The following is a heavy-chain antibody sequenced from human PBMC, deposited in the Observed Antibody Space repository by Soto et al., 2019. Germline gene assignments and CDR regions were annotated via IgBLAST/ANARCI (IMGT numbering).Heavy chain of an antibody. V-gene: IGHV4-59*08. J-gene: IGHJ4*02. Sequence: QVQLQESGPGLVKPSETLSLTCTVSGGSISSWYWSWIRQPPGKGLEWIGYIYYSGSTNYNPSLKSRVAISXDTSKNQFSLKLSSVTAADTAVYYCARRYGSAIDYWGQGTLVTVSS. D-gene: IGHD1-26*01. CDR3: ARRYGSAIDY. CDR2: IYYSGST. CDR1: GGSISSWY.